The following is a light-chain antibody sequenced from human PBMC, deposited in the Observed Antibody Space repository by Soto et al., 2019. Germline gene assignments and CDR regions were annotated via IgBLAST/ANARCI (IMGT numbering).Light chain of an antibody. CDR2: DAS. CDR1: QSVSSY. Sequence: EIVLTQSPSTLSFSPVERSTLSFRASQSVSSYLAWYQQKPGQAPRLLIYDASNRATGIPARFSGSGSGTDFTLTISSLEPEDFAVYYCQQRSNWWTFGQGTRWIS. J-gene: IGKJ1*01. V-gene: IGKV3-11*01. CDR3: QQRSNWWT.